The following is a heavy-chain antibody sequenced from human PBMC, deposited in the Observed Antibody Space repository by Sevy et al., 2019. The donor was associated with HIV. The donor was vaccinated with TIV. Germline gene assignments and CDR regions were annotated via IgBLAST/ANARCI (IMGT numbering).Heavy chain of an antibody. D-gene: IGHD6-6*01. CDR1: GGSFSGYY. CDR2: INHSGST. Sequence: SETRSLTCAVYGGSFSGYYWSWIRQPPGKGLEWIGEINHSGSTNYNPSPKSQVTVSVDTSKNQSSLKLGSVTAADTAVYHCGGFIAARPVTFDYGMDVWGQGTTVNVSS. CDR3: GGFIAARPVTFDYGMDV. J-gene: IGHJ6*02. V-gene: IGHV4-34*01.